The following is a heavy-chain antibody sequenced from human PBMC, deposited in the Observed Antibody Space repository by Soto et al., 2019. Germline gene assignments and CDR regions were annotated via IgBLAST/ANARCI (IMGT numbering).Heavy chain of an antibody. V-gene: IGHV3-33*01. Sequence: QVQLVESGGGVVQPGRSLRLSCAASGFTFSSYGMHWVRQAPGKGLEWVAVIWYDGSNKYYADSVKGRFTISRDNSKNTLYLQMNSLRAEDTAVDYCERGVGTTSENYGRAFWGQGTTVTVSS. CDR2: IWYDGSNK. CDR1: GFTFSSYG. CDR3: ERGVGTTSENYGRAF. J-gene: IGHJ6*02. D-gene: IGHD1-1*01.